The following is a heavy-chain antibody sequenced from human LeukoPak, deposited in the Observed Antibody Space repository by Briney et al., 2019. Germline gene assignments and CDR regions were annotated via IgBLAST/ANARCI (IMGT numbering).Heavy chain of an antibody. CDR1: GFTFSTSL. CDR2: IKQDGSEK. J-gene: IGHJ4*02. CDR3: ARDSAGNDY. V-gene: IGHV3-7*01. D-gene: IGHD6-13*01. Sequence: GGALRLSCAASGFTFSTSLMSWVRQAPGKGLEWVANIKQDGSEKYYIDSVKGRFTISRDNAKNSLYLQMNSLRAEDTAMYYCARDSAGNDYWGQGTLVTVSS.